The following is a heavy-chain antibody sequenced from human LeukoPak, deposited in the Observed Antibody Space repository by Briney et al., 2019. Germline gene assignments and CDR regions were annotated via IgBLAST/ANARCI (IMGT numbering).Heavy chain of an antibody. D-gene: IGHD6-13*01. CDR1: GFTFSSYA. Sequence: GGSLRLSCAASGFTFSSYAMHWVRQAPGKGLEWVAVISYDGSNKYYADSVKGRFTIPRDNSKNTLYLQMNSLRAEDTAVYYCATIAAAGEADYWGQGTLVTVSS. CDR2: ISYDGSNK. J-gene: IGHJ4*02. V-gene: IGHV3-30*01. CDR3: ATIAAAGEADY.